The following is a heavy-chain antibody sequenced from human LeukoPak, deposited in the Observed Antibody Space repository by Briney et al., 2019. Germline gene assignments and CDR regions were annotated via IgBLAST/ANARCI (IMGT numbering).Heavy chain of an antibody. CDR1: GFTFSSYG. CDR2: IKQDGSEK. V-gene: IGHV3-7*01. J-gene: IGHJ6*03. D-gene: IGHD3-16*01. CDR3: ASEVMGYYYYYYMDV. Sequence: GGSLRLSCAASGFTFSSYGMHWVRQAPGKGLEWVANIKQDGSEKYYVDSVKGRFTISRDNAKNSLYLQMNSLRAEDTAVCYCASEVMGYYYYYYMDVWGKGTTVTVSS.